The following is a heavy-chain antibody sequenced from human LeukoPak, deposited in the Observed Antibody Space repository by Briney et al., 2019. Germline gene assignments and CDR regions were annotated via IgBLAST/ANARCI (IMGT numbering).Heavy chain of an antibody. Sequence: PSETLSLTCTVSGGSISSSSYYRGWIRQPPGKGLEWIGSIYYSGSTYYNPSLKSRVTISVDTSKNQFSLKLSSVTAADTAVYYCARITVTTGGVDYWGQGTLVTVSS. CDR1: GGSISSSSYY. CDR2: IYYSGST. D-gene: IGHD4-17*01. CDR3: ARITVTTGGVDY. J-gene: IGHJ4*02. V-gene: IGHV4-39*01.